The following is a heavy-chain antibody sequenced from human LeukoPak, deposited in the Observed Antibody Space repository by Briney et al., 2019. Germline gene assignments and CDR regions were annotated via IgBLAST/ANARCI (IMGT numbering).Heavy chain of an antibody. Sequence: GASVKVSCKASGYTFTSYGISWVRQAPGQGLEWMGWISAYNGNTNYAQKLQGRVTMTTDTSTSTAYMELRSLRSDDTAVYYCARVRSYYDSSGRTYDYWGQGTLVTVSS. J-gene: IGHJ4*02. CDR2: ISAYNGNT. CDR1: GYTFTSYG. CDR3: ARVRSYYDSSGRTYDY. D-gene: IGHD3-22*01. V-gene: IGHV1-18*01.